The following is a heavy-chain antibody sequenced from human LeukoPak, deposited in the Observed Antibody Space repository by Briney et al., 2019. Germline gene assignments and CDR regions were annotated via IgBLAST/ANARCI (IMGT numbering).Heavy chain of an antibody. J-gene: IGHJ4*02. Sequence: SETLSLTCAVYGGSFSGYYWTWIRQPPGKGLEWIGEINHSRSTNYNPSLKSRVTISVDTSKNQFSLKLSSVTAADTAVYYCARAGRNIAVAGSVDYWGQGTLVTVSS. CDR2: INHSRST. CDR1: GGSFSGYY. CDR3: ARAGRNIAVAGSVDY. D-gene: IGHD6-19*01. V-gene: IGHV4-34*01.